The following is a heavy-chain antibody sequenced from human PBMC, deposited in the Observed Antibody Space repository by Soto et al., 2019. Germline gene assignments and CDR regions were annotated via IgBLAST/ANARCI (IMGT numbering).Heavy chain of an antibody. D-gene: IGHD2-15*01. V-gene: IGHV3-23*01. CDR2: ISGSGGST. CDR1: GFTFSSYA. Sequence: GGSLRLSCAASGFTFSSYAMSWVRQAPGKGLEWVSTISGSGGSTYYADSVKGRFTISRDNSKNTLYLQMNSLRAEDTAVYYCAKPLSVGYCSGGSCYNYWGQGTLVTVSS. J-gene: IGHJ4*02. CDR3: AKPLSVGYCSGGSCYNY.